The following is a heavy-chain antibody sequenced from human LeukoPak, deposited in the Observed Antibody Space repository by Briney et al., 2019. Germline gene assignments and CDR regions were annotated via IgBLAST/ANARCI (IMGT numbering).Heavy chain of an antibody. CDR2: INSDGSST. D-gene: IGHD5-18*01. CDR1: GFTFSSYW. CDR3: ARGRYSYGFDY. J-gene: IGHJ4*02. Sequence: GGSLRLSCAASGFTFSSYWMHWVRQAPGKGLVWVSRINSDGSSTSYADSVKGRFTISRDNAKNTLYLQMNSLRAEDTAVYYCARGRYSYGFDYWGQGTLVTVSS. V-gene: IGHV3-74*01.